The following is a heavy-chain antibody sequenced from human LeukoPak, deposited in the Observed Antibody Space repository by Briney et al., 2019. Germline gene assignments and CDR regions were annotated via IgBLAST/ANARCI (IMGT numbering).Heavy chain of an antibody. CDR2: IKQDGSEK. V-gene: IGHV3-7*01. Sequence: GGSLRLSCAASGFTFSSYWMSWVRQAPGKGLEWVANIKQDGSEKYYVVSVKGRFTISRDNAKNSLYLQMNSLRAEDTAVYYCARDNPASSGWSDYWGQGTLVTVSS. D-gene: IGHD6-19*01. CDR1: GFTFSSYW. J-gene: IGHJ4*02. CDR3: ARDNPASSGWSDY.